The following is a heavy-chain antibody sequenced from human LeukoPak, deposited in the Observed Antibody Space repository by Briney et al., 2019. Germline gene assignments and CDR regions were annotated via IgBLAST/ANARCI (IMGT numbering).Heavy chain of an antibody. CDR3: ARLRRSYDY. D-gene: IGHD1-1*01. Sequence: SETLSLTCTVSGGSISSNNYYWGWIRQPPGKGLEWIGSVHYSGSSYYNPSLKSRLTISVDTSKSQFSLKLSSVTAADTAVYSCARLRRSYDYWGQGTLVTVSS. CDR2: VHYSGSS. CDR1: GGSISSNNYY. J-gene: IGHJ4*02. V-gene: IGHV4-39*01.